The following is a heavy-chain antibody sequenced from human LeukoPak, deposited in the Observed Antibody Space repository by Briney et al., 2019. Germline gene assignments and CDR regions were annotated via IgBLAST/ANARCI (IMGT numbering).Heavy chain of an antibody. CDR2: IRYDGSNK. Sequence: GGSLRLSCAASGFTFSSYGMHWVRQAPGKGLEWVAFIRYDGSNKYYADSVKGRFTISRDNSKSTLYLQMNSLRAEDTAVYYCAKDIGDIVVVVAATGYYYGMDVWGQGTTVTVSS. CDR1: GFTFSSYG. J-gene: IGHJ6*02. V-gene: IGHV3-30*02. D-gene: IGHD2-15*01. CDR3: AKDIGDIVVVVAATGYYYGMDV.